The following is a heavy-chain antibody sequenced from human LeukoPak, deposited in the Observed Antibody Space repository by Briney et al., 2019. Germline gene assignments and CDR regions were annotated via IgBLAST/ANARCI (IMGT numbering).Heavy chain of an antibody. V-gene: IGHV3-23*01. CDR3: AKALVNRYYYYMDV. CDR2: ISGSGGST. Sequence: GGSLRLSCAASGFTFSSYAMSWVRQAPGGGLEWVSAISGSGGSTYYADSVKGRFTISKDNSKNTLYLQMNSLRAENTAVYYCAKALVNRYYYYMDVWGKGTTVTVSS. CDR1: GFTFSSYA. D-gene: IGHD6-13*01. J-gene: IGHJ6*03.